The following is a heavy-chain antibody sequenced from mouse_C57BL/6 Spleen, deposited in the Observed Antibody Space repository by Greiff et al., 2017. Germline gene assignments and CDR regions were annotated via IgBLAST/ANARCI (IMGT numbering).Heavy chain of an antibody. Sequence: EVKLMESGPGLVKPSQSLSLTCSVTGYSITSGYYWNWIRQFPGNKLEWMGYISYDGSNHYNPSLKNRISITRDTSKNQFFLKLNSVTTEDTATYYCARNGYYPYWYFDVWGTGTTVTVSS. J-gene: IGHJ1*03. V-gene: IGHV3-6*01. CDR2: ISYDGSN. CDR1: GYSITSGYY. CDR3: ARNGYYPYWYFDV. D-gene: IGHD2-3*01.